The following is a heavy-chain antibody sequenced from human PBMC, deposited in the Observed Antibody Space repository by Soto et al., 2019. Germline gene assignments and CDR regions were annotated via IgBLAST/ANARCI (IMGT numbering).Heavy chain of an antibody. CDR2: TSAYNGNT. CDR3: ARRHDPGYYFDY. CDR1: GYTFTSYG. J-gene: IGHJ4*02. D-gene: IGHD3-10*01. Sequence: ASVKVSCKASGYTFTSYGISWVRQAPGQGLEWMGWTSAYNGNTNYAQKLQGRVTMTTDTSTSTAYMELRSLRSDDTAVYYCARRHDPGYYFDYWGQGTLVTVSS. V-gene: IGHV1-18*01.